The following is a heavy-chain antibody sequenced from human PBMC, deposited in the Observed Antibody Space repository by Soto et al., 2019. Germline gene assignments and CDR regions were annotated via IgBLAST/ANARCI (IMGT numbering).Heavy chain of an antibody. CDR2: IYYSGST. CDR1: GGSISSSSYY. J-gene: IGHJ4*02. CDR3: PRHEFPPYFRRSHF. D-gene: IGHD3-10*01. Sequence: SETLSLTCTVSGGSISSSSYYWGWIRQPPGKGLEWIGSIYYSGSTYYNPSLKSRVTISVDTSKNQFSLKLSSVTAADTAVYYCPRHEFPPYFRRSHFWGQVTLVTVSS. V-gene: IGHV4-39*01.